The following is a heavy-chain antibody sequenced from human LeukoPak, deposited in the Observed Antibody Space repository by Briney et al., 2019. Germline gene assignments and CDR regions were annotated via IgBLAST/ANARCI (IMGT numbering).Heavy chain of an antibody. Sequence: GGSLRLSCAASGFTFSNAWMSWVRQAPGKGLEWVGRIKSKTDGGTTDYAAPVKGRSTISRDDSKNTLYLQMNSLKTEDTAVYYCTTAFWSGYYKGDYWGQGTLVTVSS. CDR1: GFTFSNAW. D-gene: IGHD3-3*01. CDR2: IKSKTDGGTT. V-gene: IGHV3-15*01. J-gene: IGHJ4*02. CDR3: TTAFWSGYYKGDY.